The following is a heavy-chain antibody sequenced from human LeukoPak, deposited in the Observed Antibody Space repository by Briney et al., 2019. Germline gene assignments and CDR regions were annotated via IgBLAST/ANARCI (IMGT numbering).Heavy chain of an antibody. CDR1: GFTFSSYG. Sequence: GGSLRLSCAASGFTFSSYGMHWVRQAPGKGLEWVAVISYDGSNKYYADSVKGRFTISRDNSKNTLYLQMNSLRAEDTAVYYCAKDWADYGDYTGRYYFDYWGQGTLVTVSS. J-gene: IGHJ4*02. V-gene: IGHV3-30*18. CDR2: ISYDGSNK. D-gene: IGHD4-17*01. CDR3: AKDWADYGDYTGRYYFDY.